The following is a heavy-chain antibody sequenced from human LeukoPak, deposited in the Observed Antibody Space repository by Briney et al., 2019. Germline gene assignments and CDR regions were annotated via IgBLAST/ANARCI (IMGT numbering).Heavy chain of an antibody. CDR1: GFIFSNYA. Sequence: GGSLRLSCAASGFIFSNYAMTWVRQAPGKGPEWVSGISVSGDSTLYADSVQGRSTISRDNSKNTVYLQMNSLRAEDTATYYCAKELFTGWHGWFDPWGQGTLVTVSS. CDR3: AKELFTGWHGWFDP. J-gene: IGHJ5*02. V-gene: IGHV3-23*01. D-gene: IGHD6-19*01. CDR2: ISVSGDST.